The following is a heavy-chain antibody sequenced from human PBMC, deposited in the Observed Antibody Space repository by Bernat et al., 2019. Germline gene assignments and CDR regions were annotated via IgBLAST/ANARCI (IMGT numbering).Heavy chain of an antibody. CDR3: ARGLNTFYGDQDAFDI. V-gene: IGHV1-2*04. D-gene: IGHD4-17*01. CDR2: INPNSGGT. CDR1: GYTFTGYY. J-gene: IGHJ3*02. Sequence: QVQLVQSGAEVKKPGASVKVSCKASGYTFTGYYMHWVRQAPGQGLEWMGWINPNSGGTNYAQKFQGWVTMTRDTSISTAYMELSRLRSDDTAVYYCARGLNTFYGDQDAFDIWGQGTMVTVSS.